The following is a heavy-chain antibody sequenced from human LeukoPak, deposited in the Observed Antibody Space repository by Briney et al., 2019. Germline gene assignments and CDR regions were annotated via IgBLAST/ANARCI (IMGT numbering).Heavy chain of an antibody. CDR3: ARDYVPYCSGGSCYPYYFDY. J-gene: IGHJ4*02. Sequence: GGSLRLSCAASGFTFSSYGMHWVRQAPGKGLEWVAVIWYDGSNKYYADSVKGRFTISRDNSKNTLYLQMNSLRAEDTAVYYCARDYVPYCSGGSCYPYYFDYWGQGTLVTVSS. D-gene: IGHD2-15*01. V-gene: IGHV3-33*01. CDR1: GFTFSSYG. CDR2: IWYDGSNK.